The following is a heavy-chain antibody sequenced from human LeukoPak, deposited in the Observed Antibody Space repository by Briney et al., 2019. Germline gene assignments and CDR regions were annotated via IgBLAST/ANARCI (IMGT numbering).Heavy chain of an antibody. CDR1: GFTFSDYY. J-gene: IGHJ4*02. D-gene: IGHD5-18*01. V-gene: IGHV3-11*01. CDR2: ISSSGSTI. Sequence: PGGSLRPSCAASGFTFSDYYMSWIRQAPGKGLEWVSYISSSGSTIYYADSVKGRFTISRDNAKNSLYLQMNSLRAEDTAVYYCASYSAAMVSDYWGQGTLVTVSS. CDR3: ASYSAAMVSDY.